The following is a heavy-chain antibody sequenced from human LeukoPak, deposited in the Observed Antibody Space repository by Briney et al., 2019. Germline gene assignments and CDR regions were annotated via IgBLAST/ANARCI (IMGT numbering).Heavy chain of an antibody. CDR3: ARDLYSSGWYVGDYFDY. D-gene: IGHD6-19*01. CDR1: VGSFSSYA. Sequence: GASVKVSCKASVGSFSSYAISWVRQAPGQGLEWMGRIIPIFGTANYAQKFQGRVTITTDESTSTAYMELSSLRSEDTAVYYCARDLYSSGWYVGDYFDYWGQGTLVTVSS. J-gene: IGHJ4*02. V-gene: IGHV1-69*05. CDR2: IIPIFGTA.